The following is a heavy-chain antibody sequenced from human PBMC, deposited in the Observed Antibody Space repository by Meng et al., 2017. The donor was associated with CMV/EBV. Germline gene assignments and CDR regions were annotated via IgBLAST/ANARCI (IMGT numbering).Heavy chain of an antibody. V-gene: IGHV1-8*01. J-gene: IGHJ6*02. CDR2: MNPNSGNT. D-gene: IGHD2-2*01. Sequence: ASVKVSCKASGYTFTTYDINWVRQATGQGLAWMGWMNPNSGNTGYAQKFQGRVTLTRLTSISTAYMELSSLTSADTAVYYCATTRIEVEPDGRKIKYYNYGMDVWGQGTTVTVSS. CDR3: ATTRIEVEPDGRKIKYYNYGMDV. CDR1: GYTFTTYD.